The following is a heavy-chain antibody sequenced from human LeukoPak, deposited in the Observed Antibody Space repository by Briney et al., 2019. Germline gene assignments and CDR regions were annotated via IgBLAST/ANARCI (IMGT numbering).Heavy chain of an antibody. V-gene: IGHV3-23*01. CDR1: GFTFSSYA. J-gene: IGHJ4*02. Sequence: PGGSPRLSCAASGFTFSSYAMSWVRQAPGKGLEWVSAISGSGGSTYYADSVKGRFTISRDNSKNTLYLQMNSLRAEDTAVYYCAKSGVLLWFGESKGLDYWGQGTLVTVSS. D-gene: IGHD3-10*01. CDR2: ISGSGGST. CDR3: AKSGVLLWFGESKGLDY.